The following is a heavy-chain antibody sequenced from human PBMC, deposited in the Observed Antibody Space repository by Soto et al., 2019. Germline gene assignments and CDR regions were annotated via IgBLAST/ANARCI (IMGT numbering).Heavy chain of an antibody. D-gene: IGHD2-15*01. V-gene: IGHV3-30-3*01. CDR1: GFTCSSYA. Sequence: GGSLRLSCAASGFTCSSYAMHWVRQAPGKGLEWVAVISYDGSNNYYADSVKGRLTISRDNPKNRLYLQMNSLRAEDTAVYYCATTYVVVAAIDYYGMDVWGQGTTVTVSS. CDR2: ISYDGSNN. CDR3: ATTYVVVAAIDYYGMDV. J-gene: IGHJ6*02.